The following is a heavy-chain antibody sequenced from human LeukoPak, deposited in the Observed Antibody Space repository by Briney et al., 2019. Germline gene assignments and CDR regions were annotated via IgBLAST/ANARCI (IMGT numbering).Heavy chain of an antibody. V-gene: IGHV4-59*01. CDR1: GGSISSYY. Sequence: SETLSLTCTVSGGSISSYYWSWIRQPPGKGLEWIGYIYYSGSTNYNPSLKSRVTISVDTSKNQFSLKLSSVTAADTAVYYCARRQYDILYNWFDPWGQGTLVTVSS. J-gene: IGHJ5*02. CDR3: ARRQYDILYNWFDP. D-gene: IGHD3-9*01. CDR2: IYYSGST.